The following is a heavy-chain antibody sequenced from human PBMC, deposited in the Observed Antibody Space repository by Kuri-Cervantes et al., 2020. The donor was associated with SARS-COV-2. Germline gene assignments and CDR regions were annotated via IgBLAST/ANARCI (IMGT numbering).Heavy chain of an antibody. V-gene: IGHV1-69*02. D-gene: IGHD6-19*01. CDR2: IIPILGIA. CDR3: ASGAVADLFDY. J-gene: IGHJ4*02. Sequence: SVKVSCKASGGTFSSYTISWVRQAPGQGLEWMGRIIPILGIANYAQKFQGRVTITADKSTSTAYMELSSLRSEDTAAYYCASGAVADLFDYWGQGTLVTVSS. CDR1: GGTFSSYT.